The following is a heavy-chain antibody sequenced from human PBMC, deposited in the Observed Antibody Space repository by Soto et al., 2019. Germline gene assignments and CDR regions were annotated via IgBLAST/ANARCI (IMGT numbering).Heavy chain of an antibody. V-gene: IGHV1-69*13. CDR2: IIPIFGTA. CDR1: GGTFSSYA. CDR3: ARDPYYYGSSGSNFDY. D-gene: IGHD3-22*01. Sequence: GASVKVSCKASGGTFSSYAISWVRQAPGQGLEWMGGIIPIFGTANYAQKFQGRVTITADESTSTAYMELSSLRSEDTAVYYCARDPYYYGSSGSNFDYWGQGTLVTVSS. J-gene: IGHJ4*02.